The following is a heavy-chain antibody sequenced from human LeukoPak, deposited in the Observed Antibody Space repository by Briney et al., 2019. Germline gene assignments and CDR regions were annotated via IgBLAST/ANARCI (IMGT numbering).Heavy chain of an antibody. Sequence: GGSLRLSCAASGFSFDDYAMHWVRQTPGKGLEWVSGISWNSDTIGYADSVKGRFTISRDNAKNSLYLQMNSLRGEDTALYYCAKDISGTYLAALDYWGQRTLVTVSS. CDR3: AKDISGTYLAALDY. CDR1: GFSFDDYA. CDR2: ISWNSDTI. J-gene: IGHJ4*02. V-gene: IGHV3-9*01. D-gene: IGHD1-26*01.